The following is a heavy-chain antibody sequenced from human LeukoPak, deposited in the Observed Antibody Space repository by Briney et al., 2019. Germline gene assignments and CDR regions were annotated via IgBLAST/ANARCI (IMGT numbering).Heavy chain of an antibody. Sequence: PSETLSLTCTVSGGSISSYYWSWIRQPAGKGLEWIGRIYTSGSTNYNPSLKSRVTISVDKSKNQFSLKLSSVTAADTAVYYCARGAKSYYYYMDVWGEGTTVTVSS. CDR1: GGSISSYY. CDR2: IYTSGST. CDR3: ARGAKSYYYYMDV. J-gene: IGHJ6*03. V-gene: IGHV4-4*07.